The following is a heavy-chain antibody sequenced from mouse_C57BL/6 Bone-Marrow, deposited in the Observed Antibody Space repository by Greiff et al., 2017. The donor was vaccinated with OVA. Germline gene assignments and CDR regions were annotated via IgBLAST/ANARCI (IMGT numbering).Heavy chain of an antibody. D-gene: IGHD1-1*01. CDR3: AHYGSRLYLHY. CDR2: IAPSDSYI. CDR1: GYTFTNYW. Sequence: VQLQQPGAELVRPGPSVKLSCKASGYTFTNYWMHWVKQRPGQGLEWIGVIAPSDSYINYNQKFKGRATLTADTSSSTAYMHLSSLTSEDSAVYYCAHYGSRLYLHYWGQGTSLTVSS. V-gene: IGHV1-59*01. J-gene: IGHJ2*02.